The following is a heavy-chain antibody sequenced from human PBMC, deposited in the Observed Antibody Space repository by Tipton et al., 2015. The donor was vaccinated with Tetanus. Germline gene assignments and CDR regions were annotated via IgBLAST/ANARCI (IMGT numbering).Heavy chain of an antibody. CDR2: IYNTGST. D-gene: IGHD2-21*01. CDR1: VGSIGNYY. Sequence: TLSLTCTVSVGSIGNYYWTWIRQTPGKGLEWIGKIYNTGSTSYSPSLKSRVTMSIDTSQNQFSLKLRSVTVADSAVYYCARHGGLVGIYFESWGKGALVTVSS. J-gene: IGHJ4*02. CDR3: ARHGGLVGIYFES. V-gene: IGHV4-59*08.